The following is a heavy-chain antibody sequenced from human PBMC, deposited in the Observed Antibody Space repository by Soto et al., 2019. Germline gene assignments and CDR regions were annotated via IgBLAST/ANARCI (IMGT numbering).Heavy chain of an antibody. D-gene: IGHD3-22*01. CDR2: ISGSGGST. CDR1: GFTFSSYA. CDR3: SKGTYYYDSSGPYYYFDY. V-gene: IGHV3-23*01. Sequence: GSLRLSCAASGFTFSSYAMSWVRQAPGKGLEWVSAISGSGGSTYYADSVKGRFTISRDNSKNTLYLQMNSLRAEDTAVYYCSKGTYYYDSSGPYYYFDYWGQGTLVTVSS. J-gene: IGHJ4*02.